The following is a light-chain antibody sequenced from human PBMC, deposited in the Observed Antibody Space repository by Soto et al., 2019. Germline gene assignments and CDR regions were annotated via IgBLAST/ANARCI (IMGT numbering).Light chain of an antibody. CDR3: QQYESYWGT. J-gene: IGKJ1*01. V-gene: IGKV1-5*01. CDR2: DVS. Sequence: DIRMTQSPSTLSASVGDSVTITCRASQKVSPWLAWYQQKAGKAPKLLIYDVSSLKRGVPSRFSGSGSGTEFTLTISSLQSDDFATYYCQQYESYWGTFGQGTKVDIK. CDR1: QKVSPW.